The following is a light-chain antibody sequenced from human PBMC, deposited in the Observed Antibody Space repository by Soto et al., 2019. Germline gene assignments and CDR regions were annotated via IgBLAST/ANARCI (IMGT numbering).Light chain of an antibody. V-gene: IGKV3-20*01. Sequence: EIVLTQSPGTLSLSPGERATLSCRASQSVSSSYLAWYQQRPGQAPRLLIFGASYRATGIPDRFSGSGSGKDFTLTISRLEPEDFAVYYCQQYSSSPPEFTFGPGTKVDIK. CDR2: GAS. CDR1: QSVSSSY. J-gene: IGKJ3*01. CDR3: QQYSSSPPEFT.